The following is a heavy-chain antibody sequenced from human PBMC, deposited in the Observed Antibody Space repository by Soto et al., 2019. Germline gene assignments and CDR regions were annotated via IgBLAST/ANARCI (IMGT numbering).Heavy chain of an antibody. CDR3: AKDGYYYDSIGYPTTTTFQH. Sequence: GGSLRLSCAASGFTFSNYAMSWVRQAPGKGLEWVSVISVSGGSTHYTDSVKGRFTISRDNSKSTLYLQMNSLGAEDTAVYYCAKDGYYYDSIGYPTTTTFQHWGQGTLVTVSS. CDR1: GFTFSNYA. J-gene: IGHJ1*01. V-gene: IGHV3-23*01. CDR2: ISVSGGST. D-gene: IGHD3-22*01.